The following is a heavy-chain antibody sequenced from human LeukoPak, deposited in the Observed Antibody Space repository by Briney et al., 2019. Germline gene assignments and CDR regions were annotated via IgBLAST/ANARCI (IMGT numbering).Heavy chain of an antibody. V-gene: IGHV4-34*01. CDR1: GGSFSGYY. CDR2: INHSGST. J-gene: IGHJ4*02. D-gene: IGHD3-22*01. CDR3: ARRAIVVVIKAGYYFDY. Sequence: SETLFLTCAVYGGSFSGYYWSWIRQPPGKGLEWIGEINHSGSTNYNPSLKSRVTISVDTSKNQFSLKLSSVTAADTAVYYCARRAIVVVIKAGYYFDYWGQGTLVTVSS.